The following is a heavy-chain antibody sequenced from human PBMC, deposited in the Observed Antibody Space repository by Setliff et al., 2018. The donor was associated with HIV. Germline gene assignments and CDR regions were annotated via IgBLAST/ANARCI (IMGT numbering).Heavy chain of an antibody. V-gene: IGHV1-24*01. CDR1: GYTLTELS. CDR2: FDPEAGET. D-gene: IGHD3-10*01. CDR3: ATGIRVTGSDYFDY. Sequence: GASVKVSCKVSGYTLTELSIHWMRQAPGKGLEWMGGFDPEAGETIYARKFQGRITMTEDTSTDTAYMELGSLRSEDTAVYYCATGIRVTGSDYFDYWGQGTLVTVS. J-gene: IGHJ4*02.